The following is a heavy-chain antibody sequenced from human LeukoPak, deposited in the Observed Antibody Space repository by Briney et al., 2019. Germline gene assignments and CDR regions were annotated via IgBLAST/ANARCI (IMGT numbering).Heavy chain of an antibody. CDR2: ISSSSSYI. D-gene: IGHD3-10*01. CDR3: AREVSRFGELGYYYYYYMDV. J-gene: IGHJ6*03. Sequence: GGSLRLSCAASGFTFSSYSMNWVRQAPGKGLEWVSSISSSSSYIYYADSVKGRFTISRDNAKNSLYLQMNSLRAEDTAVYYCAREVSRFGELGYYYYYYMDVWGKGTTVTVSS. V-gene: IGHV3-21*01. CDR1: GFTFSSYS.